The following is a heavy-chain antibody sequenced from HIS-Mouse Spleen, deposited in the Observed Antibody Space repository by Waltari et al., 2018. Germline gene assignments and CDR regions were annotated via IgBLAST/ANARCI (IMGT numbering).Heavy chain of an antibody. V-gene: IGHV4-39*07. CDR3: AREIPYSSSWYDWYFDL. D-gene: IGHD6-13*01. CDR1: GGSISISSYD. Sequence: QLQLQESGPGLVKPSETLSLTCPVSGGSISISSYDWGWIRQPPGKGLEWIGSIYYSGSTYYNPSLKSRVTISVDTSKNQFSLKLSSVTAADTAVYYCAREIPYSSSWYDWYFDLWGRGTLVTVSS. CDR2: IYYSGST. J-gene: IGHJ2*01.